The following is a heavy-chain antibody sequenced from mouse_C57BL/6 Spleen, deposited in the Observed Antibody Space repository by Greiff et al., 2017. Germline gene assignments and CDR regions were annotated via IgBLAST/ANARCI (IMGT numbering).Heavy chain of an antibody. CDR1: GYTFTDYY. Sequence: EVQLQQSGPELVKPGASVKISCKASGYTFTDYYMNWVKQSPGKSLEWIGDINPNNGGTSYNQKFKGKATLTVDKSSSTAYMELRSLTSEDSAVYYCARGRVLLRFFDYWGQGTTLTVSS. CDR3: ARGRVLLRFFDY. J-gene: IGHJ2*01. CDR2: INPNNGGT. V-gene: IGHV1-26*01. D-gene: IGHD1-1*01.